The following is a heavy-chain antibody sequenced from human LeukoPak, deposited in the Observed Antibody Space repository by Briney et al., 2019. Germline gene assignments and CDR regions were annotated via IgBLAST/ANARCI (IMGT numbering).Heavy chain of an antibody. CDR3: ARGLNDSWTGENY. CDR1: GGYISSYY. CDR2: IYYSGST. V-gene: IGHV4-59*01. J-gene: IGHJ4*02. D-gene: IGHD3-3*01. Sequence: SETLSLTCTVSGGYISSYYWSWIRQPPGKGLEWIGYIYYSGSTNYNPSLKSRVTISVDTSKNQFSPKLTSVTAADTAVYYCARGLNDSWTGENYWGQGTLVTVSS.